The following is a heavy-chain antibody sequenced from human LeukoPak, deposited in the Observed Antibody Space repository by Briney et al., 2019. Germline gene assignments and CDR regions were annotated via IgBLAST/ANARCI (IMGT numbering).Heavy chain of an antibody. CDR3: AAGCSSTSCLDAFDI. CDR2: IYYSGST. J-gene: IGHJ3*02. D-gene: IGHD2-2*01. Sequence: SETLSLTCTVSGGSISSYYWSWIRQPPGKGLEWIGYIYYSGSTNYNPSLKSRVTISVDTSKNQFSLKLSSVTAADTAVYYCAAGCSSTSCLDAFDIWGQETMVTVSS. V-gene: IGHV4-59*01. CDR1: GGSISSYY.